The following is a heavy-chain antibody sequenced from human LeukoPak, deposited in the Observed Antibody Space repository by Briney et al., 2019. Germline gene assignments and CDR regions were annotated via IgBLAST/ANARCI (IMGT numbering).Heavy chain of an antibody. CDR1: GASLSGYY. J-gene: IGHJ4*02. CDR2: INHTGST. Sequence: SQTLSLTCAVSGASLSGYYWSWIRQSTGKGLEWIGEINHTGSTNYNPSLESRVTLSVDTSKNQFSLQLNSVTAADTAVYYCARGDYWGQGTLVTVSS. V-gene: IGHV4-34*01. CDR3: ARGDY.